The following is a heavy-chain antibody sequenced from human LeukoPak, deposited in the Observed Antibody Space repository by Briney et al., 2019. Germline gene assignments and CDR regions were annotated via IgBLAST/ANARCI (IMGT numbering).Heavy chain of an antibody. Sequence: PSGGSLRLSCAASGFTFDDYAMHWVRQAPGKGLEWVSAISGSGGSTYYADSVKGRFTISRDNSKNTLYLQMNSLRAEDTAIYYCAKDLPFDYWGQGTLVTVSS. CDR3: AKDLPFDY. CDR1: GFTFDDYA. V-gene: IGHV3-23*01. CDR2: ISGSGGST. J-gene: IGHJ4*02.